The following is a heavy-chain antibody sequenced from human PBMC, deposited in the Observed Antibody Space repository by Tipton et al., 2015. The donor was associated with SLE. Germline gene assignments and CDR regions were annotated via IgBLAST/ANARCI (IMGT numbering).Heavy chain of an antibody. J-gene: IGHJ2*01. V-gene: IGHV3-7*03. CDR3: ARVSRGMRLRWYFDL. CDR2: IKQDGSEK. CDR1: GFTFSSYW. Sequence: SLRLSCAASGFTFSSYWMSWVRQAPGKGLEWVANIKQDGSEKYYVDSVKGRFTISRDNAKNSLYLQMNSLRAEDTAVYYCARVSRGMRLRWYFDLWGRGTLVTVSS. D-gene: IGHD2-8*01.